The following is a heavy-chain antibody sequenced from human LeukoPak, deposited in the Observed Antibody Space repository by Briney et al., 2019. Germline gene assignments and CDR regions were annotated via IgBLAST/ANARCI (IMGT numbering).Heavy chain of an antibody. CDR2: IYTSGTT. J-gene: IGHJ5*02. Sequence: SETLSLTCTVSGASMSSNFWSWIRKPAGKGLEWAGRIYTSGTTNYNPSLKSRVTMSVDTSKNQFSLKLSSVTAADTAMFYCARGLGPGNWFDPWGQGTLVTVSS. CDR1: GASMSSNF. CDR3: ARGLGPGNWFDP. V-gene: IGHV4-4*07. D-gene: IGHD3-10*01.